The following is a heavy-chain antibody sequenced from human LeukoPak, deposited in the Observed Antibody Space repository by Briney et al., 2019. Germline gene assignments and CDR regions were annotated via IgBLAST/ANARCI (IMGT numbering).Heavy chain of an antibody. J-gene: IGHJ4*02. CDR3: AKDLIQPYYDILTGYYT. CDR2: ISGRGGNT. D-gene: IGHD3-9*01. CDR1: GFTFSSYA. Sequence: GGSLRLSCSASGFTFSSYAMRWVRQAPGKGLLWGSDISGRGGNTYYADSMKGRSTISRENSKTTLYLQTNSLRAEDTAVYYCAKDLIQPYYDILTGYYTWGQGTLVTVSS. V-gene: IGHV3-23*01.